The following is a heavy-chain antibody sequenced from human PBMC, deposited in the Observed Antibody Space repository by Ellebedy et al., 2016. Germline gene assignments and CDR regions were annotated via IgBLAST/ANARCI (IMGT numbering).Heavy chain of an antibody. CDR3: AKNGAWLTGTTEGFDY. Sequence: GGSLRLSCAASGFTFSSYALHWVRQAPGKGLEWVAVISYDGTHKFYTDSVQGRFTISRDNSKNTLYLQMNSLRAEDTAVYYCAKNGAWLTGTTEGFDYWGQGTLVTVSS. D-gene: IGHD1-20*01. V-gene: IGHV3-30*18. CDR1: GFTFSSYA. J-gene: IGHJ4*02. CDR2: ISYDGTHK.